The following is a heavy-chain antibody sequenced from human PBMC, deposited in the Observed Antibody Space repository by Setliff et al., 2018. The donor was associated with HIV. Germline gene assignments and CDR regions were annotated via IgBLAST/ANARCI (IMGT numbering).Heavy chain of an antibody. D-gene: IGHD6-13*01. J-gene: IGHJ3*02. CDR3: ARTRGSWDDAFDI. V-gene: IGHV1-18*01. Sequence: ASVKVSCKASGSTFSTYDINWVRQAPGQGLEWMGVINPHGGSTNYAQKFQGRVTMTTDTSTSTAYMELRSLRSDDTAVYYCARTRGSWDDAFDIWGQGTMVTVSS. CDR1: GSTFSTYD. CDR2: INPHGGST.